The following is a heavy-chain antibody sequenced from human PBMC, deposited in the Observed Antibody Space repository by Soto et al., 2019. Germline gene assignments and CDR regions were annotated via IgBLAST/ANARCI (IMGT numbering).Heavy chain of an antibody. V-gene: IGHV3-9*01. CDR2: ISWNSGSI. CDR1: GFTFDDYA. J-gene: IGHJ4*02. Sequence: EVQLVESGGGLVQPGRSLRLSCAASGFTFDDYAMHWVRQAPGKGLEWVSGISWNSGSIGYADSVKGRFTISRDNAKNSLYLQMNSLRAEDTALYYCAKDVSWKGGYFDYWGQGTLVTVSS. CDR3: AKDVSWKGGYFDY. D-gene: IGHD1-1*01.